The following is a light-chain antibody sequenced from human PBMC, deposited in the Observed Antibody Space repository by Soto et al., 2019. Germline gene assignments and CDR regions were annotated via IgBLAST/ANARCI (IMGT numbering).Light chain of an antibody. V-gene: IGLV2-8*01. J-gene: IGLJ2*01. Sequence: QSVPAQPPSASGSPGQSVTISCTGTSSDVGANNFVSWYQHHPGKAPKLLIYEVSKRPSGVPDRFSGSKSGNTASLTVSGLQAEDEAHYFCVSYAGSNKYVVFGGGTKLTVL. CDR2: EVS. CDR1: SSDVGANNF. CDR3: VSYAGSNKYVV.